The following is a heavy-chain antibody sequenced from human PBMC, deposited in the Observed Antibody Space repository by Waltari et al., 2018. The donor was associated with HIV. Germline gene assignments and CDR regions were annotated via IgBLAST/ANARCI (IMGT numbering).Heavy chain of an antibody. V-gene: IGHV3-23*04. J-gene: IGHJ4*02. CDR1: GFTFSGYA. D-gene: IGHD5-12*01. Sequence: EVQLVESGGGLVQPGGSLRLSCVASGFTFSGYAMSWVRDAPGKGLEWVSAISGSGATTYYVDSVKGRFTISRDNSKNTLYLQMNSLGADDTAIYYCVKGELATIIGYFAYWGQGTLVTVSS. CDR3: VKGELATIIGYFAY. CDR2: ISGSGATT.